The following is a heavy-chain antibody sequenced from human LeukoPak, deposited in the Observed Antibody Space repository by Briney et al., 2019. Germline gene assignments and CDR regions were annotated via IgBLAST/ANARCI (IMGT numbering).Heavy chain of an antibody. Sequence: PSETLSPTCTVSGDSIRNFYWNWIRQSPGKGLEWIGYIYQSGNTNYNPSLKSRLTMSIDTSKNQFSLNLNSVTAADTAVYYCARGNYGSGSYYVVDFDYWGQGTLVTVSS. J-gene: IGHJ4*02. CDR3: ARGNYGSGSYYVVDFDY. V-gene: IGHV4-59*01. CDR2: IYQSGNT. D-gene: IGHD3-10*01. CDR1: GDSIRNFY.